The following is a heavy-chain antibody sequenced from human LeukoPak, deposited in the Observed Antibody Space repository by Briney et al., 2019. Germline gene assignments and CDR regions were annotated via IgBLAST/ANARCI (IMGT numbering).Heavy chain of an antibody. D-gene: IGHD1-26*01. J-gene: IGHJ2*01. CDR2: MNPNSGNT. CDR3: ARVSYSGSYYWYFDL. Sequence: ASVKVSCKASGYTFTSYDINWVRQATGQGLEWMGWMNPNSGNTGYAQKFQGRVTITRNTSISIAYMELSSLRSEGTAVYYCARVSYSGSYYWYFDLWGRGTLVTVSS. V-gene: IGHV1-8*03. CDR1: GYTFTSYD.